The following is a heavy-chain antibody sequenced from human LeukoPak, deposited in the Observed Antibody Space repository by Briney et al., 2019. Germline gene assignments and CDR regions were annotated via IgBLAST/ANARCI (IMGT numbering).Heavy chain of an antibody. D-gene: IGHD6-19*01. CDR3: AKKLGMSVAGSPFFFDY. V-gene: IGHV3-30*18. CDR2: ISYDGSNK. J-gene: IGHJ4*02. Sequence: GGSLRLSCAASGFTFSSYGMHWVRQAPGKGLEWVAVISYDGSNKYYADSVKGRFTISRDNSKNTLYLQMNSLRAEDTAVYYCAKKLGMSVAGSPFFFDYWGQGTLVTVSS. CDR1: GFTFSSYG.